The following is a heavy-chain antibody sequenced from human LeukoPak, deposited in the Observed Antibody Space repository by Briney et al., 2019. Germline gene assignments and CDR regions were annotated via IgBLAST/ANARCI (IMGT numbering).Heavy chain of an antibody. CDR2: IHHSGST. D-gene: IGHD3-10*01. Sequence: SGTLSLTCAVSGVSISSSNWWNWVRQPPGKGLEWIGEIHHSGSTNYNPSLKSRVTISVDTSKNQFSLKLSSVTAADTAVYYCARQFANNYYGSGRKPRDNWFDPWGQGTLVTVSS. J-gene: IGHJ5*02. V-gene: IGHV4-4*02. CDR3: ARQFANNYYGSGRKPRDNWFDP. CDR1: GVSISSSNW.